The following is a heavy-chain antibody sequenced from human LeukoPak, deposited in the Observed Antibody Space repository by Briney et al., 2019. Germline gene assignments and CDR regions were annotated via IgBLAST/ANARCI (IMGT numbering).Heavy chain of an antibody. CDR3: ARVDDYSNYGYYYGMDV. Sequence: SETLSLTCTVSGGSISSSSYYWGWIRQPPGTGLEWIGSIYYSGSTYYNPSLKSRVTISVDTSKNQFSLKLSSVTAADTAVYYCARVDDYSNYGYYYGMDVWGQGTTVTVSS. D-gene: IGHD4-11*01. J-gene: IGHJ6*02. CDR1: GGSISSSSYY. CDR2: IYYSGST. V-gene: IGHV4-39*01.